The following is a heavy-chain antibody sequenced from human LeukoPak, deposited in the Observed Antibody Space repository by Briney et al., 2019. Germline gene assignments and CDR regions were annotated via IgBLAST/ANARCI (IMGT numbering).Heavy chain of an antibody. J-gene: IGHJ3*02. V-gene: IGHV1-69*04. Sequence: ASVKVSCKASGGTFSSYAISWVRQAPGQGLEWMGRIIPILGIANYAQKLQGRVTITGDKSTSTAYMELSSLRSEDTAVYYCARPYGDQTSDAFDIWGQGTMVTVSS. D-gene: IGHD4-17*01. CDR3: ARPYGDQTSDAFDI. CDR2: IIPILGIA. CDR1: GGTFSSYA.